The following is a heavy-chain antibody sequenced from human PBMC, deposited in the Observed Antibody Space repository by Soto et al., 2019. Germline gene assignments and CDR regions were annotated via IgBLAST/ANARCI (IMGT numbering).Heavy chain of an antibody. V-gene: IGHV3-30-3*01. J-gene: IGHJ6*02. CDR2: ISYDGSNK. CDR1: GFTFSSYA. CDR3: ARAGGMDV. Sequence: VQLVESGGGLVKPGGSLRLSCAASGFTFSSYAMHWVRQAPGKGLEWVAVISYDGSNKYYADSVKGRFTISRDISKNTLYLQMNSLRAEDTAVYYCARAGGMDVWGQGTTVTVSS. D-gene: IGHD3-10*01.